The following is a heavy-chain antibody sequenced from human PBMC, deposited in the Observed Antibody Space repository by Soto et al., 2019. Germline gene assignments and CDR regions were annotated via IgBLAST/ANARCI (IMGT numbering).Heavy chain of an antibody. CDR3: AGTEWFGELDYYYYGTDV. V-gene: IGHV1-8*01. CDR1: GYTFTSYD. J-gene: IGHJ6*02. CDR2: MNPNSGNT. Sequence: GASVKVSCKASGYTFTSYDINWVRQATGQGLEWMGWMNPNSGNTGYAQKFQGRVTMTRNTSISTAYMELSSLRSEDTAVYYCAGTEWFGELDYYYYGTDVWGQGTKVTVSS. D-gene: IGHD3-10*01.